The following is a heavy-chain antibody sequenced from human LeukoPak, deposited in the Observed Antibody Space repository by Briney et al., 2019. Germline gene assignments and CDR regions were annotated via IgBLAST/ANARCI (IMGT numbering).Heavy chain of an antibody. D-gene: IGHD2-15*01. CDR1: GGSFSGYY. V-gene: IGHV4-34*01. Sequence: SETLSLTCAVYGGSFSGYYWSWIRQPPGKGLEWIGEINHSGSTNYNPSLKSRVTISVDTSKNQFSLKLSSVTAADTAVHYCARVRVVVVAATWDAFDIWGQGTMVTVSS. J-gene: IGHJ3*02. CDR2: INHSGST. CDR3: ARVRVVVVAATWDAFDI.